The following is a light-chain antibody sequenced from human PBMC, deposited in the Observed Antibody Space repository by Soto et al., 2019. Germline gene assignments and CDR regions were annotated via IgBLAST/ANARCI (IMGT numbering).Light chain of an antibody. Sequence: QAVVTQEPSLTVSPGGTVTLTCGSSTGDVTSGHWPYWFQQKPGQAPRTLIFDTSNKHSWTPARFSGSLLGGKAALTLSGAQPKDEADYYCLLSYTGARPVVFGGGTKLTVL. CDR3: LLSYTGARPVV. CDR1: TGDVTSGHW. J-gene: IGLJ2*01. CDR2: DTS. V-gene: IGLV7-46*01.